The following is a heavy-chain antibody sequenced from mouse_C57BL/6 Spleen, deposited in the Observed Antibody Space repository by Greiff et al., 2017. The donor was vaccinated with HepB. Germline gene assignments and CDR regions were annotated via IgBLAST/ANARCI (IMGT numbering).Heavy chain of an antibody. Sequence: QVQLQQSGPELVKPGASVKISCKASGYAFSSSWMNWVKQRPGKGLEWIGRIYPGDGDTNYNGKFKGKATLTADKSSSTAYMQLSSLTSEDSAVYFCARLGITTVPHYFDYWGQGTTLTVSS. V-gene: IGHV1-82*01. CDR3: ARLGITTVPHYFDY. J-gene: IGHJ2*01. CDR2: IYPGDGDT. D-gene: IGHD1-1*01. CDR1: GYAFSSSW.